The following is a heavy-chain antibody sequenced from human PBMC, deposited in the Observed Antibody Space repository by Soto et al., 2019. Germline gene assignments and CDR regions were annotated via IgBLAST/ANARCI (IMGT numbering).Heavy chain of an antibody. D-gene: IGHD4-17*01. J-gene: IGHJ3*01. CDR2: IYPDDSDT. CDR3: ARHQDYGAAVDAFDV. Sequence: GESLKISCEGSGYRFTSYWIAWVRQMSGQGPEWMGIIYPDDSDTRYSPSFQGQVTISADKSISTAYLQWSSLQASDTAIYYCARHQDYGAAVDAFDVWGQGTMVTVSS. CDR1: GYRFTSYW. V-gene: IGHV5-51*01.